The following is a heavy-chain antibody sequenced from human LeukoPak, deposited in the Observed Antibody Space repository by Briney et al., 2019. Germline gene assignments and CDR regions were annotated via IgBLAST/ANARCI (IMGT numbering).Heavy chain of an antibody. CDR1: GYSMRSYY. CDR3: ARHLDYDSGGYFYPYFDH. V-gene: IGHV4-59*08. CDR2: FSHSGTT. D-gene: IGHD3-22*01. Sequence: PSETLSLTCNVSGYSMRSYYWIWLRQPPGKGLEWMAYFSHSGTTNYNPALKSRVIISVDTSNHQFSLTLRSVTAADTAVYYCARHLDYDSGGYFYPYFDHWGQGTLVTVSS. J-gene: IGHJ4*02.